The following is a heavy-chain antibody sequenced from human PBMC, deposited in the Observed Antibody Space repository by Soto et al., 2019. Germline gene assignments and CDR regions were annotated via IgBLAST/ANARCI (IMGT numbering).Heavy chain of an antibody. D-gene: IGHD3-3*01. CDR3: APYYNYWNT. Sequence: EVQVVQSGAVVKKPGESLKISCKTSGFTFSPSAIGWVRQMPGKGLEWMGIINPADSEATYSPSFQGQVTFSADKSISTAYLHWSSLKASDTAIYYCAPYYNYWNTWGQGTLVTVSS. J-gene: IGHJ4*02. CDR2: INPADSEA. CDR1: GFTFSPSA. V-gene: IGHV5-51*01.